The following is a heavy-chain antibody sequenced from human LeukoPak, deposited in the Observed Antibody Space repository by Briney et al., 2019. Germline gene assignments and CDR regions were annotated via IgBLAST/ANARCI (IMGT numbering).Heavy chain of an antibody. CDR2: IIPIFGTA. Sequence: GASVKVSCKASGGTFSSYAISWVRQAPGQGLEWMGRIIPIFGTANYAQKFQGRVTITTDESTSTAYMDLSSLRSEDTAVYYCASSRDGYNFDYWGQGTLVTVSS. J-gene: IGHJ4*02. CDR1: GGTFSSYA. V-gene: IGHV1-69*05. CDR3: ASSRDGYNFDY. D-gene: IGHD5-24*01.